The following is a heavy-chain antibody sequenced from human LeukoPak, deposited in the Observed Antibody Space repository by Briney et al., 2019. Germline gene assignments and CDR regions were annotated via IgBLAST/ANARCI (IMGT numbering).Heavy chain of an antibody. D-gene: IGHD3-22*01. V-gene: IGHV1-2*02. CDR1: GYTFTDYY. CDR3: ARAYDSSGYFWNY. CDR2: INPDTGTT. Sequence: ASVKVSCKTSGYTFTDYYMHWVRQAPGQGLEWMGWINPDTGTTNYAPKFQGRDTMTRTTSISTAYLELSRLTSDDTAVYFCARAYDSSGYFWNYWGQGTLVTVSS. J-gene: IGHJ4*02.